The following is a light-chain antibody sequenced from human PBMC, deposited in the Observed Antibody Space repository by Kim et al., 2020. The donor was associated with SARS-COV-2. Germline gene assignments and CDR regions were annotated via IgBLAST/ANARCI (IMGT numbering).Light chain of an antibody. Sequence: ASTGGRVTITCRASQNINSNLAWYQQKPGKAPKLLTYAASTLQSGVPSRFSGSGSGTEFTLTISCLQSEDFATYYCQHYYTSPFTFGPGTKVDIK. J-gene: IGKJ3*01. V-gene: IGKV1-8*01. CDR2: AAS. CDR3: QHYYTSPFT. CDR1: QNINSN.